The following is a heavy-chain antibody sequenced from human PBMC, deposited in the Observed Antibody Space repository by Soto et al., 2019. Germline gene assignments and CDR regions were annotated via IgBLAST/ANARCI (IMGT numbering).Heavy chain of an antibody. V-gene: IGHV3-23*01. Sequence: EVQLLESGGGLVQPGGSLRLSCAASGFTFSSYAMSWVRQAPGKGLEWVSAISGSGGSTYYADSVKGRFTISRDNSKNTLYLQMNSLRAEDTAVYYCAKDLVVRGLRYFDWSQPPPYYGMDVWGQGTTVTVSS. CDR1: GFTFSSYA. D-gene: IGHD3-9*01. J-gene: IGHJ6*02. CDR3: AKDLVVRGLRYFDWSQPPPYYGMDV. CDR2: ISGSGGST.